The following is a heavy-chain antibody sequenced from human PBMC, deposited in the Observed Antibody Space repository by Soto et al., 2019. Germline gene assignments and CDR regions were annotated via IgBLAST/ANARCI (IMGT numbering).Heavy chain of an antibody. CDR2: IIPIFGTA. D-gene: IGHD3-3*01. CDR3: ARASSRVDFWSGYLYD. Sequence: ASVKVSCKASGGTFSSYAISWVRQAPGQGLEWMGGIIPIFGTANYAQKFQGRVTITADESTSTAYMELSSLRSEDTAVYYFARASSRVDFWSGYLYDWGQGTLVTVSS. V-gene: IGHV1-69*13. CDR1: GGTFSSYA. J-gene: IGHJ4*02.